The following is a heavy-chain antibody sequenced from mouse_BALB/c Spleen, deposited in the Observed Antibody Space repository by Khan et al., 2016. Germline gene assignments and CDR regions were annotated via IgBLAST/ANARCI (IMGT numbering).Heavy chain of an antibody. Sequence: QMQLEESGPGLVAPSQSLSITCTVSGFSLTSYGVHWVRQPPGKGLEWLGVIWAGGSTNYNSALMSRLSITKDNSQNQVFLKMISLQTDDTAMYYCARDDQDYDAWFASWGQGTLVIVSA. D-gene: IGHD2-4*01. V-gene: IGHV2-9*02. CDR2: IWAGGST. J-gene: IGHJ3*01. CDR1: GFSLTSYG. CDR3: ARDDQDYDAWFAS.